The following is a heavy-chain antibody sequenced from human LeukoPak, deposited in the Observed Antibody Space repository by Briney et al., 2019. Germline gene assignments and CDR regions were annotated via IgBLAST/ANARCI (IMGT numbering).Heavy chain of an antibody. J-gene: IGHJ4*02. CDR1: GFTFSSYG. CDR3: AKDKGREGDY. Sequence: GGSQRLSCAASGFTFSSYGMHWVRQAPGKGLEWVAVISSEGSEKFYADSVKGRFTISRDNSKNTLNLQMNSLRVEDTAVYYCAKDKGREGDYWGQGTLVTVSS. D-gene: IGHD1-26*01. CDR2: ISSEGSEK. V-gene: IGHV3-30*18.